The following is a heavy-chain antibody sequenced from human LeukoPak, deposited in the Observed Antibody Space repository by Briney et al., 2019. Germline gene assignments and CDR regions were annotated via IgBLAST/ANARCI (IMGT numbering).Heavy chain of an antibody. CDR3: TTELRWELPTTDY. V-gene: IGHV3-15*01. CDR2: IKRKTDGETT. CDR1: GFTFSNAW. J-gene: IGHJ4*02. Sequence: GGSLRLSCAASGFTFSNAWMGWVRQAPGKGLEWVGRIKRKTDGETTDYAAPVKGRFTVSRDDSKNTLYLQMNSLKTEDTAVYYCTTELRWELPTTDYWGQGTLVTVSS. D-gene: IGHD1-26*01.